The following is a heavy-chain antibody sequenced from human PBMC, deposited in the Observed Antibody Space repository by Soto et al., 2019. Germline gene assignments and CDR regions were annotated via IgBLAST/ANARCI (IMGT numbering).Heavy chain of an antibody. CDR3: ARDGGSHGPSYFDS. Sequence: VHLVESGGGVVQPGRSLRLSCAASGSTFSYYGMNCVRQAPGKGPEWVAGIWYDGSIKYYAESVKGRFSISRDNSKNTLYLNMNSLRTEDTAVYYCARDGGSHGPSYFDSWGQGSQVIVSS. V-gene: IGHV3-33*01. J-gene: IGHJ4*02. CDR2: IWYDGSIK. D-gene: IGHD3-16*01. CDR1: GSTFSYYG.